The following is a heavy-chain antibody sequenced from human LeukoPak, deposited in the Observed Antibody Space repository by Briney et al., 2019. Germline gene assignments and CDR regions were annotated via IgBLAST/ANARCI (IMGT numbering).Heavy chain of an antibody. J-gene: IGHJ6*02. D-gene: IGHD6-13*01. CDR3: ARVPAADPGYYGVDV. CDR2: INPNSGGT. CDR1: GYTFTGYY. V-gene: IGHV1-2*02. Sequence: GASVKVSCKASGYTFTGYYMHWVRQAPGQGLEWMGWINPNSGGTNYAQKFQGRVTMTRDTSISTAYMELSRLRSDDTAVYYCARVPAADPGYYGVDVWGQGTTVTVSS.